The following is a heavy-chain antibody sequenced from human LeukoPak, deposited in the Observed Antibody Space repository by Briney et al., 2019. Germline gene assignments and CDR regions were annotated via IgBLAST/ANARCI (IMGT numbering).Heavy chain of an antibody. Sequence: GGSLRLSCAASGFTFSSYEMNWVRQAPGEGLEWVSYISSSGSTIYYADSVKGRFTISRDNAKNSLYLQMNSLRAEDTAVYYCATPLLQRVYWGQGTLVTVSS. D-gene: IGHD1-26*01. CDR1: GFTFSSYE. CDR2: ISSSGSTI. J-gene: IGHJ4*02. CDR3: ATPLLQRVY. V-gene: IGHV3-48*03.